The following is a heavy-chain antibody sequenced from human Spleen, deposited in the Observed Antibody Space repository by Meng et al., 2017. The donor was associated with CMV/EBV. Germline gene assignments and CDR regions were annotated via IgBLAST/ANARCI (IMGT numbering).Heavy chain of an antibody. V-gene: IGHV1-2*02. Sequence: ASVKVSCKASGYTFTGYYMHWVRQAPGQGLEWMGWINPNSGGTNYAQKFQGRVTMTRDTSISTAYMELSRLRSDDTAVYYCARDIRHSSSPVNWFDPWGQGTLVTVSS. CDR3: ARDIRHSSSPVNWFDP. D-gene: IGHD6-13*01. CDR2: INPNSGGT. J-gene: IGHJ5*02. CDR1: GYTFTGYY.